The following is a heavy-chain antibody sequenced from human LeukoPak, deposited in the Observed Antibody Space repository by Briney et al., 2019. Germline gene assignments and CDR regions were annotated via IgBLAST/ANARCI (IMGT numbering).Heavy chain of an antibody. CDR3: ARSPGSRYSGSYQD. D-gene: IGHD1-26*01. CDR1: GFSFGDYA. J-gene: IGHJ4*02. CDR2: IRSKSSGGTT. V-gene: IGHV3-49*04. Sequence: PGGSLRLSCTGSGFSFGDYAMSWVRQAPGKGLEWVGFIRSKSSGGTTEYAASEEGRFTISRDDSKSIAYLQMNSLKMEDTAIYYCARSPGSRYSGSYQDWGRGTLVTVSS.